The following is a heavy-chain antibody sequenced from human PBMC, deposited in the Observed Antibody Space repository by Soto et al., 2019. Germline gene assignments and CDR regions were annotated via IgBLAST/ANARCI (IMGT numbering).Heavy chain of an antibody. J-gene: IGHJ6*02. D-gene: IGHD1-1*01. CDR3: ARGGELETGSVYYYGTDV. Sequence: PSETLSLTCAVSGGSISSGGYSWSWIRQPPGKGLEWIGYIYHSGSTYYNPSLKSRVTISVDRSKNQFSLKLSSVTAADTAVYYCARGGELETGSVYYYGTDVWGQGTTVTVSS. V-gene: IGHV4-30-2*01. CDR2: IYHSGST. CDR1: GGSISSGGYS.